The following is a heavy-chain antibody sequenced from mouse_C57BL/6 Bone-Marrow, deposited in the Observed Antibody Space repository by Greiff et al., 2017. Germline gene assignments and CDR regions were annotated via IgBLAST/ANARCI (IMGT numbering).Heavy chain of an antibody. D-gene: IGHD2-1*01. CDR2: IDPSDSYP. V-gene: IGHV1-69*01. CDR3: ARWGHGNYWYFDV. Sequence: VQLQQPGAELVMPGASVKLSCKASGYTFTSYWMHWVKQRPGQGLEWIGEIDPSDSYPNYNQKFKGKSTLTVDNSSSTAYMQLSSLTSEDSAVYYCARWGHGNYWYFDVWGTGTTVTVSS. CDR1: GYTFTSYW. J-gene: IGHJ1*03.